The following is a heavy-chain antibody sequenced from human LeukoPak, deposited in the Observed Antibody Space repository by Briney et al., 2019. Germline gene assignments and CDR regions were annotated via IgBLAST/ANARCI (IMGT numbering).Heavy chain of an antibody. J-gene: IGHJ5*02. CDR2: ISSGSSYI. CDR1: GFTFSSYS. Sequence: TGGSLRLSCAASGFTFSSYSMNWVRQAPGKGLEWVSSISSGSSYIYYTDSVKGRFTISRDNAKNSLNLQMNSLRAEDTAVYYCARSGVVVAALERGVANWFDPWGQGTLVTVSS. V-gene: IGHV3-21*01. CDR3: ARSGVVVAALERGVANWFDP. D-gene: IGHD2-15*01.